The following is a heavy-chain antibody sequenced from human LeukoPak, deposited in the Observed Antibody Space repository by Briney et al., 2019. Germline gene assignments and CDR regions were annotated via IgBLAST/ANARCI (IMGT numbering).Heavy chain of an antibody. D-gene: IGHD3-22*01. J-gene: IGHJ4*02. Sequence: EGSLRLSCAASGFTFSSYEMNWVRQAPGKGLEWVSYISSSGSTIYYADSVKGRFTISRDNAKNSLYLQMNSLRAEDTAVYYCARGQTYYYDSSGYCFDYWGQGTLVTVSS. CDR3: ARGQTYYYDSSGYCFDY. CDR2: ISSSGSTI. V-gene: IGHV3-48*03. CDR1: GFTFSSYE.